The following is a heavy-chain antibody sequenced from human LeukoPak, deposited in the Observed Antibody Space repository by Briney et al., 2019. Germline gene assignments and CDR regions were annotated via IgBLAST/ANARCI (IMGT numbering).Heavy chain of an antibody. J-gene: IGHJ5*02. CDR2: IIPIFGTA. CDR1: GGTFSSYA. CDR3: ALRGSWYYDFWSGYNWFDP. Sequence: GASVKVSCKASGGTFSSYAISWVRQAPGQGLEWMGGIIPIFGTANYAQKFQGRVTITTDESTSTAYMELSSLRSEDTAVYYCALRGSWYYDFWSGYNWFDPWGQGTLVTVSS. V-gene: IGHV1-69*05. D-gene: IGHD3-3*01.